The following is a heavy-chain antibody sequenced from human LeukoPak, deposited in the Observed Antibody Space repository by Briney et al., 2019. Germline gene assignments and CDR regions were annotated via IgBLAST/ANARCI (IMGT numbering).Heavy chain of an antibody. J-gene: IGHJ4*02. Sequence: GASVKVSCKASGGTFSSYAISWVRQAPGQGLEWMGRIIPILGIANYAQKFQGRVTITADKSTSTAYMELSSLRSEDTVVYYCARGEFSGYDYPLPLDYWGQGTLVTVSS. D-gene: IGHD5-12*01. CDR1: GGTFSSYA. CDR2: IIPILGIA. V-gene: IGHV1-69*04. CDR3: ARGEFSGYDYPLPLDY.